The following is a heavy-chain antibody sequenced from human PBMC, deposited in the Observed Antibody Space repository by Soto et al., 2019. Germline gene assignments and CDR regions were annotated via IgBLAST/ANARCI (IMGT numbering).Heavy chain of an antibody. D-gene: IGHD6-13*01. CDR2: ISGSGGRT. Sequence: GGSLRPSCAASGFTFSSNAMSWVRQAPGKGLGWVSAISGSGGRTYYADSVKGRFTISRDNSKNTLYLQMNSLRAEDTAVYYCAKGQAAAGSDYWGQGTLVTVSS. V-gene: IGHV3-23*01. CDR1: GFTFSSNA. J-gene: IGHJ4*02. CDR3: AKGQAAAGSDY.